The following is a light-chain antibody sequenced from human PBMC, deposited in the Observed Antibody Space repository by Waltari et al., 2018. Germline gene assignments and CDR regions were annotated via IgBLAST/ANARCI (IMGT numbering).Light chain of an antibody. CDR2: DAS. CDR3: QQYYTPPWT. Sequence: DIQMTQSPSTVSASVGDRVTITCRASQSISSWLAWYQQKPGKAPKLLIYDASSLESGVPSRFSGSGSGTEFTLTISSLQPEDVAFYYCQQYYTPPWTFGQGTKVEI. CDR1: QSISSW. V-gene: IGKV1-5*01. J-gene: IGKJ1*01.